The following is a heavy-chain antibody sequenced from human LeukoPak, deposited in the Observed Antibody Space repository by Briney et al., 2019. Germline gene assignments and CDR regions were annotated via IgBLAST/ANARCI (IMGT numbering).Heavy chain of an antibody. D-gene: IGHD6-13*01. CDR2: INPNSGGT. J-gene: IGHJ5*02. Sequence: ASVKVSCKASGYTFTGYYMHWVRQAPGQGLEWMGWINPNSGGTNYAQKFQGRVTMTRDTSISTAYMELSRPRSDDTAVYYCARDRYSSSWSPLDPWGQGTLVTVSS. CDR3: ARDRYSSSWSPLDP. V-gene: IGHV1-2*02. CDR1: GYTFTGYY.